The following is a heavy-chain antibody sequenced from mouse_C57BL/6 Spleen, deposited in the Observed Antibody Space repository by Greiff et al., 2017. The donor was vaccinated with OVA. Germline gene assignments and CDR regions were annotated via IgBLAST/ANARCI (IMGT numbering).Heavy chain of an antibody. CDR1: GYSITSGYY. CDR2: ISYDGSN. CDR3: AREPELGLCDY. V-gene: IGHV3-6*01. Sequence: EVQLLESGPGLVKPSQSLSLTCSVTGYSITSGYYWNWIRQFPGNKLEWMGYISYDGSNNYNPSLKNRISITRDTSKNQFFLKLNSVTTEDTATYYCAREPELGLCDYWGKGTTLTVSS. D-gene: IGHD4-1*01. J-gene: IGHJ2*01.